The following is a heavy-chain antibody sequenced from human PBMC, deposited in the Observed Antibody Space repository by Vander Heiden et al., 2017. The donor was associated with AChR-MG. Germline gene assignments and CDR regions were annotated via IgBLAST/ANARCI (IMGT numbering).Heavy chain of an antibody. CDR3: AKDGLNTIFGVVITHFDY. Sequence: EVQLLESGGDLVQPGGSLRLSCAASGFTFSSYAMSWVRQAPGKGLEWVSAISGSGGSTYYADSVKGRFTISRDNSKNTLYLQMNSLRAEDTAVYYCAKDGLNTIFGVVITHFDYWGQGTLVTVSS. CDR2: ISGSGGST. J-gene: IGHJ4*02. CDR1: GFTFSSYA. V-gene: IGHV3-23*01. D-gene: IGHD3-3*01.